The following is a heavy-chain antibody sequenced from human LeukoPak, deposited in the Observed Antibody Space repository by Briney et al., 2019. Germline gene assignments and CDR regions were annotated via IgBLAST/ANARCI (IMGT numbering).Heavy chain of an antibody. D-gene: IGHD3-22*01. CDR2: IYYSGST. Sequence: PSETLSLTCTVSGGSISSYYWSWIRQPPGKGLEWIGFIYYSGSTHYKPSLKGRGTISVDTSKNQYSLKLSSVTAADTAVYYCARSSESYDSSGYYSYYFDYWGQGTLVTVSS. J-gene: IGHJ4*02. V-gene: IGHV4-59*01. CDR1: GGSISSYY. CDR3: ARSSESYDSSGYYSYYFDY.